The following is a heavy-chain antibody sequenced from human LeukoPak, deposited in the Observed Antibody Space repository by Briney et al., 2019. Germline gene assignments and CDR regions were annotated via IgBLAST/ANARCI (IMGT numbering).Heavy chain of an antibody. CDR1: GGSISSSSYS. CDR3: ARVAYMEYYYYYGMDV. D-gene: IGHD1-1*01. J-gene: IGHJ6*02. CDR2: INHSGST. Sequence: SETLSLTCTVSGGSISSSSYSWGWIRQPPGKGLEWIGEINHSGSTNYNPSLKSRVTISVDTSKNQFSLKLSSVTAADTAVYYCARVAYMEYYYYYGMDVWGQGTTVTVSS. V-gene: IGHV4-39*07.